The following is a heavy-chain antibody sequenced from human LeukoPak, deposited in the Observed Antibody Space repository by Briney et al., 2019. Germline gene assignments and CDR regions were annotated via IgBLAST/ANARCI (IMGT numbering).Heavy chain of an antibody. Sequence: SGPTLVKPTQTLTLTCTFSGFSLSTSGVGVGWIRQPPGKALEWLALIYWDDDKRYSPSLKSRLTVTRDTSENQVVLTMTNMDPVDTGTYYCAPSVGDYYDFWGQGSLVTVSS. CDR1: GFSLSTSGVG. CDR2: IYWDDDK. CDR3: APSVGDYYDF. J-gene: IGHJ4*02. V-gene: IGHV2-5*02.